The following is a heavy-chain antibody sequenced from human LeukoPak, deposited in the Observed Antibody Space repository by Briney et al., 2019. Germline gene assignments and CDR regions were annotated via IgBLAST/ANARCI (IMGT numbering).Heavy chain of an antibody. J-gene: IGHJ4*02. Sequence: GGSLRLSCAASGFTFEDHVMHWVRQAPGRGLEWVSSISWSGDRMGYADAVKGRFTISRDNAKNSLFLQMNSLRVEDTALYYCAKDLGGSATTVWGQGTLVTVSS. CDR2: ISWSGDRM. CDR1: GFTFEDHV. V-gene: IGHV3-9*01. CDR3: AKDLGGSATTV. D-gene: IGHD2-2*01.